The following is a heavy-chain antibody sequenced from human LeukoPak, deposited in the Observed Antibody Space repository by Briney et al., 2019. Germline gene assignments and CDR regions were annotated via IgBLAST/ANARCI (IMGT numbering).Heavy chain of an antibody. D-gene: IGHD6-13*01. J-gene: IGHJ6*03. Sequence: ASVKVSCKASGYTFTGYYMHWVRQAPGQGLEWMGWINPNSGGTNYAQKFQGRVTMTRDTSISTAYMELSRLRSDDTAVYYCARRGYSTPGYYYYMDVWGQGTTVTVSS. V-gene: IGHV1-2*02. CDR1: GYTFTGYY. CDR2: INPNSGGT. CDR3: ARRGYSTPGYYYYMDV.